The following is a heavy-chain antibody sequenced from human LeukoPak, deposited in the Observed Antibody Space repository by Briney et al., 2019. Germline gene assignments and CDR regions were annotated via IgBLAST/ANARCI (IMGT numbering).Heavy chain of an antibody. J-gene: IGHJ5*02. D-gene: IGHD3-10*01. CDR1: GGSISSYY. CDR2: TYYSGST. V-gene: IGHV4-59*01. Sequence: PSETLSLTCTVAGGSISSYYWSWIRQPPGKGLEWIGYTYYSGSTNYNPSLKSRVTISVDTSKNQFSLKLSSVTAADTAVYYCARQYYYGSEPYNWFDPWGQGTLVTVSS. CDR3: ARQYYYGSEPYNWFDP.